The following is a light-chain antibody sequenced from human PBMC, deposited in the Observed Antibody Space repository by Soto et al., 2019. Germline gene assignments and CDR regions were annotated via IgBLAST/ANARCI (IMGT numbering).Light chain of an antibody. CDR1: QSIGTY. Sequence: DTQMTQSPSSLSASVGDRVTITCRASQSIGTYLNWYQRTPGKAPKTLIYAASTLQRGVPSRFRGSGSGTDFSLTITNVQPEDFAIYFCQQSYYSPWTFGQGTKVEIK. CDR2: AAS. CDR3: QQSYYSPWT. V-gene: IGKV1-39*01. J-gene: IGKJ1*01.